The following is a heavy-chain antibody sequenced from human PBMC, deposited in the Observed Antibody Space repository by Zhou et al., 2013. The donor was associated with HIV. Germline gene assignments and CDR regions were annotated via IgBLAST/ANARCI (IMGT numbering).Heavy chain of an antibody. CDR2: IIPIFGTA. CDR3: ARDLLPTTSWTDFYYYGLNV. CDR1: GGTFSSYA. D-gene: IGHD2-2*01. Sequence: QVQLVQSGAEVKKPGSSVKVSCKASGGTFSSYAISWVRQAPGQGLEWMGRIIPIFGTANYAQKFQGRVTITADESTSTAYMELSSLRFEDTAVYYCARDLLPTTSWTDFYYYGLNVWGQGTTVTVSS. J-gene: IGHJ6*02. V-gene: IGHV1-69*13.